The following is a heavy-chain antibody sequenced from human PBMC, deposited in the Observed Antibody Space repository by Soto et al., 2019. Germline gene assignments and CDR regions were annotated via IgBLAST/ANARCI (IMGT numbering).Heavy chain of an antibody. Sequence: EVQLLESGGGLVQPGGSLRLSCAASGFTFSSYAMSWVRQAPGKGLEWVSDISGSGGTTYHADSVKGLFTISRDNSKIPMYLQMNSLRAEDTAVYYCAKMKGSRGYDPSTVTTSGNYYFDYWGQGTLVTVSS. CDR1: GFTFSSYA. V-gene: IGHV3-23*01. CDR3: AKMKGSRGYDPSTVTTSGNYYFDY. CDR2: ISGSGGTT. D-gene: IGHD4-17*01. J-gene: IGHJ4*02.